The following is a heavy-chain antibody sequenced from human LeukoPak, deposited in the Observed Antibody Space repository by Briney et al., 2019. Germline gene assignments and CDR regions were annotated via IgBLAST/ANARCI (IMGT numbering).Heavy chain of an antibody. D-gene: IGHD2-2*02. CDR1: GYRFTNYW. J-gene: IGHJ4*02. CDR3: AIGGDSTTSCYRCFDY. Sequence: GESLKISCKGSGYRFTNYWIGWVRQMPGKGLEWMGLIYPDDSDTRYSPSFQGQVTISADKSISTAYLHWSSLKASDTAMYYCAIGGDSTTSCYRCFDYWGQGTLVTVPS. V-gene: IGHV5-51*01. CDR2: IYPDDSDT.